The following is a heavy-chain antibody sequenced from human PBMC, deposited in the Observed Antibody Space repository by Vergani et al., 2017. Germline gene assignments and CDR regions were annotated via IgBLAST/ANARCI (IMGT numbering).Heavy chain of an antibody. Sequence: QVQLQESGPGLVKPSETLSLTCTVSGGSISSYYWSWIRQPAGKGLEWIGEINHSGSTNYNPSLKSRVTISVDTSKNQFSLKLSSVTAADTAVYYCARGGSGWYVGAWDYWGQGTLVTVSS. CDR1: GGSISSYY. V-gene: IGHV4-59*12. J-gene: IGHJ4*02. CDR2: INHSGST. D-gene: IGHD6-19*01. CDR3: ARGGSGWYVGAWDY.